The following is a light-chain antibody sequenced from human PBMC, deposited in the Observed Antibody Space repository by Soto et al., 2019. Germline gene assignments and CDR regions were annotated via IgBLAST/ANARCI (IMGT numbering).Light chain of an antibody. CDR2: DAS. CDR1: QSVSSY. Sequence: EILLTQSPATLSLSPGERATLSCRASQSVSSYLAWYQQKPGQAPRLLIYDASNRATGIPARFRGSGSGADFTLTISALEPEDFAVSYCQQHSTCRQITFGQGTRLEIK. V-gene: IGKV3-11*01. CDR3: QQHSTCRQIT. J-gene: IGKJ5*01.